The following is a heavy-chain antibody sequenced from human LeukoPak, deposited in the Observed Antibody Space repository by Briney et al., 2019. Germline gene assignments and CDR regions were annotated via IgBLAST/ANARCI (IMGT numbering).Heavy chain of an antibody. CDR1: STFTSYY. Sequence: CCASASTFTSYYVIWCVRQPAERLTEWDSYISSSGSKKFYADSVKGRFTISRDNAVNSLYLKMNNLRVEDTAVYSCARDSARMTDAFDMWGQGTMVTVSS. V-gene: IGHV3-48*03. CDR2: ISSSGSKK. J-gene: IGHJ3*02. D-gene: IGHD2-8*01. CDR3: ARDSARMTDAFDM.